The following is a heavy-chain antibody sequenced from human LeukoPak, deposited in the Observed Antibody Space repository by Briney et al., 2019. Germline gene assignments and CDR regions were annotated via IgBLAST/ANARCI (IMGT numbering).Heavy chain of an antibody. V-gene: IGHV3-9*01. CDR2: ISWNSGSI. D-gene: IGHD3-10*01. Sequence: HSGGSLRLSCAASGFTFDDYAMHWVRQAPGKGLEWVSGISWNSGSIGYADSVKGRFTISRDNAKNSLYLQMNSLRAEDTAVYYCARGVSGYGSFDYWGQGTLVTVSS. CDR1: GFTFDDYA. CDR3: ARGVSGYGSFDY. J-gene: IGHJ4*02.